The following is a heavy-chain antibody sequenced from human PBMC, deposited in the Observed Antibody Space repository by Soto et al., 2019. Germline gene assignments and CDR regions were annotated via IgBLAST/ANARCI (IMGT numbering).Heavy chain of an antibody. Sequence: PSETLSLTCTVSGGSISTYYWSWIRQPPGKGLEWIGYIYHTGSTTYNPSLKTRVTMSVDTSKNQFSLKLSSVTAADTALYYCARTISSIAAGPYVDSWGQGTLVTVSS. CDR3: ARTISSIAAGPYVDS. CDR1: GGSISTYY. D-gene: IGHD3-3*01. CDR2: IYHTGST. J-gene: IGHJ4*02. V-gene: IGHV4-59*08.